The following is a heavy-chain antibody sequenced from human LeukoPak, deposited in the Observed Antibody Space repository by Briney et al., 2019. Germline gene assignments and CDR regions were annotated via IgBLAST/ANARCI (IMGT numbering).Heavy chain of an antibody. D-gene: IGHD2-15*01. Sequence: GGSLRLSCAASGFTFSSYGMHWVRQAPGKGLEWVAFIRYDGSNKYYADSVKGRFTISRDNSKNTLYLQMNSLRAEDTAVYYCAKDFLGYCSGGSCYPSDYWGQGTLVTVSS. CDR3: AKDFLGYCSGGSCYPSDY. CDR1: GFTFSSYG. CDR2: IRYDGSNK. J-gene: IGHJ4*02. V-gene: IGHV3-30*02.